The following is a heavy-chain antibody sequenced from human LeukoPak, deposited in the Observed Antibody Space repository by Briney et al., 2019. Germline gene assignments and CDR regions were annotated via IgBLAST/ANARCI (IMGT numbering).Heavy chain of an antibody. CDR2: ISSSGITI. CDR3: ARVNLGALVRGVFYYYGMDV. D-gene: IGHD3-10*01. V-gene: IGHV3-11*01. Sequence: GGSLRLSCAASGFLFGDYYMSWVRQAPGKGLEWVSDISSSGITIYYADSVKGRFTISRDNAQNSLYLQMNSLRAEDTAVYYCARVNLGALVRGVFYYYGMDVWGQGTTVTVSS. CDR1: GFLFGDYY. J-gene: IGHJ6*02.